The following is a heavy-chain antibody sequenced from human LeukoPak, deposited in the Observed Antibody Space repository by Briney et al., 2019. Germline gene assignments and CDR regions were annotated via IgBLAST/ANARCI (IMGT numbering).Heavy chain of an antibody. J-gene: IGHJ4*02. CDR3: ARDPGLLWFGELFDY. D-gene: IGHD3-10*01. Sequence: GGSLRLSCAASGFTFSSYSMNWVRQAPGKGLEWVSYISSSSSTIYYADSVKGRFTISRDNAKNSLYLQMNSLRAEDTAVYYCARDPGLLWFGELFDYWGQGTLVTVSS. CDR1: GFTFSSYS. CDR2: ISSSSSTI. V-gene: IGHV3-48*04.